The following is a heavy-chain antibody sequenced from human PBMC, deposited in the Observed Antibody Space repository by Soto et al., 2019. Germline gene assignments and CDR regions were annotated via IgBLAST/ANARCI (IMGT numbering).Heavy chain of an antibody. CDR3: VRVVAIPGYPDN. D-gene: IGHD5-12*01. Sequence: EAPVRSAGKPVGGACSCCCMSWVRQAPGQGLEWMGGIVPIVDTSTYAQKFQGRVTITADESTSTAYMELSSLRSDDTAIYYCVRVVAIPGYPDNWGQGTLVTVSS. J-gene: IGHJ4*02. V-gene: IGHV1-69*01. CDR2: IVPIVDTS. CDR1: GGACSCCC.